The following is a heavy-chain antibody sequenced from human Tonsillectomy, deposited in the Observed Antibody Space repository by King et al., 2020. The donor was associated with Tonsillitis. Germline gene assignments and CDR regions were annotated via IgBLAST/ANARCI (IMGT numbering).Heavy chain of an antibody. V-gene: IGHV1-69*09. CDR3: ATMTTVTIYYFDY. Sequence: QLVQSGAEVKKPGSSVKVSCKASGGTFSSYAISWVRQAPGQGLEWMGRIIPILGIANYAQKFQGRVTITADKSTSTAYMELSSLRSEDTAVYHCATMTTVTIYYFDYWGQGTLVTVSS. CDR1: GGTFSSYA. CDR2: IIPILGIA. D-gene: IGHD4-11*01. J-gene: IGHJ4*02.